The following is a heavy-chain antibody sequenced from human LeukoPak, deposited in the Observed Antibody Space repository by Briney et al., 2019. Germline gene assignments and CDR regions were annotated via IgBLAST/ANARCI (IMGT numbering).Heavy chain of an antibody. CDR3: ARGYSSGWRRSDAFDI. CDR2: IYYSGST. CDR1: GGSISSSSYY. J-gene: IGHJ3*02. Sequence: PSETLSLTCTVSGGSISSSSYYWGWIRQPPGKGLEWIGSIYYSGSTYYNPSLKSRVTISVDKSKNQFSLKLSSVTAADTAVYYCARGYSSGWRRSDAFDIWGQGTMVTVSS. V-gene: IGHV4-39*07. D-gene: IGHD6-19*01.